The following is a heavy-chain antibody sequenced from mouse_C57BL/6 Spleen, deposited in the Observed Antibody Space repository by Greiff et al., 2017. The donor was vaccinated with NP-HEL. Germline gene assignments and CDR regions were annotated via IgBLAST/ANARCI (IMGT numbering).Heavy chain of an antibody. Sequence: QVQLQQPGAELVRPGSSVKLSCKASGYTFTSYWMHWVKQRPIQGLEWIGKIDPSDSETHYNQKFKDKATLTVDKSSSTAYMQLSSLTSEDSAVYYCARKADSHYAMDYWGQGTSVTVSS. CDR3: ARKADSHYAMDY. CDR2: IDPSDSET. J-gene: IGHJ4*01. CDR1: GYTFTSYW. V-gene: IGHV1-52*01.